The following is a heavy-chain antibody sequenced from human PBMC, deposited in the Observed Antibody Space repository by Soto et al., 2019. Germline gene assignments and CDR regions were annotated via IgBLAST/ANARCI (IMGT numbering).Heavy chain of an antibody. CDR1: GYSFSTYG. V-gene: IGHV1-2*02. CDR2: INPYNGSA. J-gene: IGHJ6*02. CDR3: ARDNYNYSGMDV. Sequence: GASVKVSCKASGYSFSTYGISWVRQAPGQGLEWMGWINPYNGSANFAQEFQGRVTMTRDTSLSIVYMEVTRLTYDDTAVYYCARDNYNYSGMDVWGQRTTVTVS.